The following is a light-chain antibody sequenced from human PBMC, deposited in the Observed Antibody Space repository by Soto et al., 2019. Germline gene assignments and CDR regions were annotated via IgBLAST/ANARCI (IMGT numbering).Light chain of an antibody. CDR1: QSISNY. CDR3: QQSYTTPYT. Sequence: DIQMTQSPSSLSASVGDRVTITCRASQSISNYLNWYRQKPGKAPKLLIYGASSLQSGVPSRFSGSGSGTDFTLTISSLQPEDFATFYCQQSYTTPYTFGQGTNLELK. CDR2: GAS. V-gene: IGKV1-39*01. J-gene: IGKJ2*01.